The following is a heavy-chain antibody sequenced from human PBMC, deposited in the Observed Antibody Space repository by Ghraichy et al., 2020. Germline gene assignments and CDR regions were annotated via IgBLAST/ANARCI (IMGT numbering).Heavy chain of an antibody. CDR3: AREGWY. J-gene: IGHJ4*02. CDR2: ISSSGSTM. Sequence: GGSLRLSCAGSGFTFSSYSMNWVRQAPGKGLDWVSYISSSGSTMYYADSVKGRFTISRDNAKNSLYMQMNCLGDEDTSVYYWAREGWYWGQGTQVTVSS. V-gene: IGHV3-48*02. CDR1: GFTFSSYS. D-gene: IGHD2-15*01.